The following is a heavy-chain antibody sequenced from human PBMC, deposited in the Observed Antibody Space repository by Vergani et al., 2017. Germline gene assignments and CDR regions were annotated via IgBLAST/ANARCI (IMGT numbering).Heavy chain of an antibody. CDR1: GGSISSSSYY. Sequence: QLQLQESGPGLVKPSETLSLTCTVSGGSISSSSYYWSWIRQHPGKGLEWIGYIYYSGSTYYNPSLKRRVTISVDTSKNQFSLKLSSVTAADTAVYYCARDDRTYGSGGDYWGQGTLVTVSS. CDR2: IYYSGST. V-gene: IGHV4-31*03. D-gene: IGHD3-10*01. CDR3: ARDDRTYGSGGDY. J-gene: IGHJ4*02.